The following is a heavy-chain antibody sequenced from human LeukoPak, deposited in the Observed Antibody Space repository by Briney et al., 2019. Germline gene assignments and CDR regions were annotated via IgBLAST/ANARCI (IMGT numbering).Heavy chain of an antibody. V-gene: IGHV1-8*01. Sequence: ASVWVSCKASGFGFTNYDINWVRQTTGQGLEWMGWMNPVTGHTGYARQFQGRITMTRDTSTSTAYMELRSLTSEDTAVYYCVRDGEGIAISVNFWFDPWGQGTLVTVSS. CDR2: MNPVTGHT. J-gene: IGHJ5*02. CDR3: VRDGEGIAISVNFWFDP. CDR1: GFGFTNYD. D-gene: IGHD3-10*01.